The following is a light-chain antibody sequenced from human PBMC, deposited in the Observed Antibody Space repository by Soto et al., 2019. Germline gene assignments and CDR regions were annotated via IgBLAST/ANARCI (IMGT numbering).Light chain of an antibody. CDR3: SSYTSSSTDV. J-gene: IGLJ1*01. CDR2: EVT. Sequence: QSVLTQPASVSGSPGQSITISCSGTSSDVGDYNSVSWYQQHLGTAPKLMIYEVTNRPSGVSNRFSGSKSGNTASLTISGLQAEDEADYYCSSYTSSSTDVFGTGTKLTVL. V-gene: IGLV2-14*01. CDR1: SSDVGDYNS.